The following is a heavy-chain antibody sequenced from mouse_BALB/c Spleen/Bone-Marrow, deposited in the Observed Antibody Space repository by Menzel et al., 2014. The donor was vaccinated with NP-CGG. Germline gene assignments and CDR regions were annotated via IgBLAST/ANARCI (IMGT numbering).Heavy chain of an antibody. CDR3: ASYYYGHYFDY. V-gene: IGHV14-3*02. J-gene: IGHJ2*01. D-gene: IGHD1-1*01. CDR1: GFDIKDTN. CDR2: IDPANGNT. Sequence: VQLQQSGAELVKPGASVKLSCTASGFDIKDTNMHWVKQRPEQGLEWIGRIDPANGNTKYDPKFQGKATITADTSSNTAYLQLSSLTSEDTAVYYCASYYYGHYFDYWGQGTTLTVSS.